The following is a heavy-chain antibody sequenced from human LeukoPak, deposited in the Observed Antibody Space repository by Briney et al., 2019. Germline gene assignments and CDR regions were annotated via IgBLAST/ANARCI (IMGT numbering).Heavy chain of an antibody. D-gene: IGHD6-19*01. CDR3: ARQNIAVAGPLDY. CDR2: IIPIFGTA. J-gene: IGHJ4*02. V-gene: IGHV1-69*13. CDR1: GGTFSSYA. Sequence: SVKVSCKASGGTFSSYAISWVRQAPGQGLEWMGGIIPIFGTANYAQKFQGRVTITADESTSTAYMELSSLRSEDTAVYYCARQNIAVAGPLDYWGQGTLVTVSS.